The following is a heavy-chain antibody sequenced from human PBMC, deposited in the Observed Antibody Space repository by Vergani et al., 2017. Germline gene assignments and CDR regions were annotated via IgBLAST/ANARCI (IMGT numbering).Heavy chain of an antibody. CDR1: GDSISSGVYY. CDR3: ARMGGYDEGDAFRIGYFDS. J-gene: IGHJ4*02. D-gene: IGHD3-22*01. Sequence: QVQLQESGPGLVKPSQTLSLTCSVSGDSISSGVYYWNWIRQHPGKGLEWIGYIYSTGSTHHNPSLRRRINMSVDTSKNQFSLKLNSVTAADTAMYYCARMGGYDEGDAFRIGYFDSWAPRSLVTVAS. CDR2: IYSTGST. V-gene: IGHV4-31*03.